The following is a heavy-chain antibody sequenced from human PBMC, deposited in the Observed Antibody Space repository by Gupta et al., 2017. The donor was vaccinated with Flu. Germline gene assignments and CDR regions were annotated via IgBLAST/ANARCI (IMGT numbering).Heavy chain of an antibody. D-gene: IGHD5-18*01. Sequence: QVQLVESGGGLVKPGGSLRLSCAGSRFTFSDYYMGWIRQAPGKGLEWVSYISSSSETIYYADSVKGRFTVSRDNAKNSLYLQMNSLRAEDTAVYFCARGLRDTAQPKSYYYYGMDVWGPGTTVTVSS. J-gene: IGHJ6*02. CDR3: ARGLRDTAQPKSYYYYGMDV. V-gene: IGHV3-11*01. CDR1: RFTFSDYY. CDR2: ISSSSETI.